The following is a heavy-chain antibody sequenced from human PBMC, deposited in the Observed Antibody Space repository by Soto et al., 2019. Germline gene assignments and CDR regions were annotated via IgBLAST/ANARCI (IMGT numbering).Heavy chain of an antibody. CDR2: ISGSGGST. Sequence: GGSLRLSCAASGFTFSSYAMSWVRQAPGKGLEWASAISGSGGSTYYADSVKGRFTISRDNSKNTLYLQMNSLRAEDTAVYYCAKGYSSSWYVWFDPWGQGTLVTVSS. CDR3: AKGYSSSWYVWFDP. D-gene: IGHD6-13*01. CDR1: GFTFSSYA. V-gene: IGHV3-23*01. J-gene: IGHJ5*02.